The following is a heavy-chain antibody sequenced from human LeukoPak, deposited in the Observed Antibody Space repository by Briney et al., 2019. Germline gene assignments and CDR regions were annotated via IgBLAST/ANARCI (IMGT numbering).Heavy chain of an antibody. Sequence: PGGSLRLPCAASGFTFSDYWMSWVRQAPGKGLEWVANIKYHGSDEHYVDSVRGRFTISRDNAKNSLFLQMNSLRAEDTAVYYCARIGGSGTYWDYWGQGTLVTVSS. D-gene: IGHD3-10*01. CDR3: ARIGGSGTYWDY. CDR2: IKYHGSDE. V-gene: IGHV3-7*01. J-gene: IGHJ4*02. CDR1: GFTFSDYW.